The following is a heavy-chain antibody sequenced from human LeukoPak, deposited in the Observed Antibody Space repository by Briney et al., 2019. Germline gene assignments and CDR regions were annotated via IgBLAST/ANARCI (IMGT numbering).Heavy chain of an antibody. Sequence: SQTLSLTCTVSGGSISSGGYYWSWIRQHPGKGLEWIGYIYYSGSTYYNPSLKSRVTISVDTSKNQFSLKLGSVTAADTAVYYCARALQRAGSFWGSYRWVPHYFDYWGQGTLVTVSS. D-gene: IGHD3-16*02. CDR1: GGSISSGGYY. V-gene: IGHV4-31*03. J-gene: IGHJ4*02. CDR2: IYYSGST. CDR3: ARALQRAGSFWGSYRWVPHYFDY.